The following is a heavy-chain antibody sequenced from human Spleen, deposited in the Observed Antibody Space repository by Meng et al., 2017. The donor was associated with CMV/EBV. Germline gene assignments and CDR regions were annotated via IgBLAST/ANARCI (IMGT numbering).Heavy chain of an antibody. CDR1: GFTFGDYA. CDR3: AKGDIVVVRNGDAFDM. J-gene: IGHJ3*02. CDR2: INGRGDDP. D-gene: IGHD2-2*01. Sequence: GESLKISCTASGFTFGDYAMSWVRQAPGKGLEWVSAINGRGDDPYYAGSVNVRFTISRDNSKNTLYLQMNSLRAEDTAVYYCAKGDIVVVRNGDAFDMWGQGTMVTVSS. V-gene: IGHV3-23*01.